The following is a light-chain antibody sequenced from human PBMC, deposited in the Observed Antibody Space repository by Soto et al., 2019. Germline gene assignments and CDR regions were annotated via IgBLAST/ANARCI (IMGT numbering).Light chain of an antibody. CDR3: QQRSNWPLT. CDR2: DAS. CDR1: QSISVW. Sequence: DIQITPSPSTLSASVRDRVNNTCRASQSISVWLAWYQQKPGKAPKVLIWDASSLQRGVPSRFSGSGSETDFTLTISRLEPEDFAVYYCQQRSNWPLTFGGGTKVDI. V-gene: IGKV1-5*01. J-gene: IGKJ4*01.